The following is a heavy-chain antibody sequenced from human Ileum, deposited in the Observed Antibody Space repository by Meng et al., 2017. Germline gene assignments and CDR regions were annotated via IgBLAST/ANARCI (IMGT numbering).Heavy chain of an antibody. D-gene: IGHD3/OR15-3a*01. CDR3: ARWTGNYKDY. J-gene: IGHJ4*02. Sequence: GESLKISCEASGFSFSTSAMHWLRQPPGKGLEYVSAISSDAVRTYYVDSVRDRFTISRDNSKNMLYLQMDNLRIEDMAVYYCARWTGNYKDYWDQGTLVTVSS. CDR1: GFSFSTSA. CDR2: ISSDAVRT. V-gene: IGHV3-64*02.